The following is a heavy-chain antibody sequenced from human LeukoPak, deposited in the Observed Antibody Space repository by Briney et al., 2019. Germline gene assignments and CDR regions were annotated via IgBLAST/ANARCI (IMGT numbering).Heavy chain of an antibody. J-gene: IGHJ3*02. CDR2: IYHSGST. Sequence: SETLSLTCTVSGGSISSGNYYWSWIRQHPGKGLEWIGYIYHSGSTYYNPSLKSRVTISVDRSKNQFSLKLSSVTAADTAVYYCARGRPDYYDSSGYGSDALDIWGQGTMVTVSS. CDR3: ARGRPDYYDSSGYGSDALDI. V-gene: IGHV4-30-2*01. D-gene: IGHD3-22*01. CDR1: GGSISSGNYY.